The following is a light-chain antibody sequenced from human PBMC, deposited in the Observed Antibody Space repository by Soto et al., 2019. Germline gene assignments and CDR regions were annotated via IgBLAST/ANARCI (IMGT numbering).Light chain of an antibody. V-gene: IGLV2-8*01. CDR2: EVT. Sequence: QSALTQPPAASGSRGQSVTISCTGTSVDINYVSWFQQHPRKAPKLIICEVTKRPSGVPDRFSGSKSGDTASLTVSGLRDDDEADYYCSSYAGRDIWVFGGGTKLTVL. CDR3: SSYAGRDIWV. J-gene: IGLJ3*02. CDR1: SVDINY.